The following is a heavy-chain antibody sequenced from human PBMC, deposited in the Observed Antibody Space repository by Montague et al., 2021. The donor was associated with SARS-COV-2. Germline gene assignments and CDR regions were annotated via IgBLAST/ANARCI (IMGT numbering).Heavy chain of an antibody. D-gene: IGHD3-3*01. CDR3: AGESVSSFGVVIFGMDV. CDR1: GFNFIYYN. CDR2: ISGSGFGGPYI. V-gene: IGHV3-21*01. Sequence: SLRLSCAASGFNFIYYNIKWVRQPPGTGLDFFPSISGSGFGGPYIYYVYSVKGRFTISRDNAKISVYLQMNSLRAEDTALYYCAGESVSSFGVVIFGMDVWGRGTTVTVSS. J-gene: IGHJ6*01.